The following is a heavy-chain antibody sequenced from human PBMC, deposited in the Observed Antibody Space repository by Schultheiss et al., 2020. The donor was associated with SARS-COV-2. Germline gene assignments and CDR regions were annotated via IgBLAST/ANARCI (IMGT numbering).Heavy chain of an antibody. D-gene: IGHD6-19*01. CDR2: ISSSGSYI. V-gene: IGHV3-21*01. CDR3: ARLGQAVAEGV. Sequence: GGSLRLSCAASGFTFSSYWMHWVRQAPGKGLEWVASISSSGSYIHYADSVKGRFTISRDNAKKSLYLQMNGLRADDTAVYYCARLGQAVAEGVWGQGTLVTVSS. CDR1: GFTFSSYW. J-gene: IGHJ4*02.